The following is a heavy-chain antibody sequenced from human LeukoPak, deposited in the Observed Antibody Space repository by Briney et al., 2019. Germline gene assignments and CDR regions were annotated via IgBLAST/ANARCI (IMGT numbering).Heavy chain of an antibody. D-gene: IGHD3-3*01. V-gene: IGHV4-4*02. J-gene: IGHJ6*03. Sequence: ASETLSLTCAVSGGSISSTNWWSWVRQPPGKGLEWIGEIYHSGTTNYNPSLKSRVTISVGKSRKHFSLKLNSVTAADTAVYYCARADFWSRMDVWGKGTTVTVSS. CDR3: ARADFWSRMDV. CDR1: GGSISSTNW. CDR2: IYHSGTT.